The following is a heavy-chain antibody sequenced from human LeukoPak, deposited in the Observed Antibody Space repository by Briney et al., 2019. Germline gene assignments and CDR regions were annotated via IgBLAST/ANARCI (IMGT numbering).Heavy chain of an antibody. Sequence: ASVKVSCKASGGTFSSYAISWVRQAPGQGLEWMGGIIPIFGTANYAQKFQGRVTITADESTSTAYMELSSLRSEDTAVYYCARVAYYYDSSGYYYGENEQYYYYGMDVWGQGTTVTVSS. V-gene: IGHV1-69*13. CDR3: ARVAYYYDSSGYYYGENEQYYYYGMDV. J-gene: IGHJ6*02. CDR1: GGTFSSYA. CDR2: IIPIFGTA. D-gene: IGHD3-22*01.